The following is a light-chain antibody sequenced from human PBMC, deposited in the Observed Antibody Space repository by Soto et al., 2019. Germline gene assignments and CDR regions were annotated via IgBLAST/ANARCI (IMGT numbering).Light chain of an antibody. Sequence: QSVLTQSPSATASLGASVKLTCTLSSGHSSYAIAWHQQQPEKGPRYLMKLNSDGSHSKGDGIPDRFSGSSSGAERYLTISSLQSVDEADYYCQTWGTGIHVFGTGTKVTVL. V-gene: IGLV4-69*01. CDR1: SGHSSYA. CDR2: LNSDGSH. J-gene: IGLJ1*01. CDR3: QTWGTGIHV.